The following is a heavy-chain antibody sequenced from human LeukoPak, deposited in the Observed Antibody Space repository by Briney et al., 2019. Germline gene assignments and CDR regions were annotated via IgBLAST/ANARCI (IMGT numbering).Heavy chain of an antibody. J-gene: IGHJ3*02. CDR3: ARTYSSSSDDAFDI. CDR2: IYPGDSDT. CDR1: GYSFTSYW. D-gene: IGHD6-6*01. V-gene: IGHV5-51*01. Sequence: GDSLMISCKASGYSFTSYWICCLRRLRGKGLEWMGIIYPGDSDTRSSPSFRGQVTISADKSISTAYLQWSSLKASDTAMYYCARTYSSSSDDAFDIWGQGTMVTVSS.